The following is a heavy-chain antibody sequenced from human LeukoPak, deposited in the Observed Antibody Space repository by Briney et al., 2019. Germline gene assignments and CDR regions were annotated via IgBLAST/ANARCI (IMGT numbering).Heavy chain of an antibody. V-gene: IGHV1-2*02. D-gene: IGHD2-15*01. Sequence: ASVKVSCKASGYTFTGYYMHWVRQAPGQGLEWMGWINPNSGGTNYAQNFQGRVTMTRDTSISTAYMELSRLRSDDTAVYYCARGRGLHCSGNSCYFDYWGQGTLVTVSS. J-gene: IGHJ4*02. CDR3: ARGRGLHCSGNSCYFDY. CDR1: GYTFTGYY. CDR2: INPNSGGT.